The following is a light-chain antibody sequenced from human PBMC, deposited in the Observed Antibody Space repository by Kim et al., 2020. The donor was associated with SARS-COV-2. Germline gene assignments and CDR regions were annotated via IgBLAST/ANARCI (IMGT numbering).Light chain of an antibody. Sequence: ASVKLTCTLSSGHHNYAIAWHQQKPEKGPRYLMKLNSDGSHNKGDGIPDRFSGSSSGTERYLTISSLQSEDEADYYCQTWGTGIRVFGGGTQLTVL. CDR2: LNSDGSH. CDR3: QTWGTGIRV. V-gene: IGLV4-69*01. J-gene: IGLJ2*01. CDR1: SGHHNYA.